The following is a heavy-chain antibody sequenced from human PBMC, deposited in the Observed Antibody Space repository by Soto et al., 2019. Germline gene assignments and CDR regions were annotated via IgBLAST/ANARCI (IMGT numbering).Heavy chain of an antibody. CDR3: ARYQMAIFGVVTAGMDV. CDR2: IIPIFGTA. V-gene: IGHV1-69*13. J-gene: IGHJ6*02. CDR1: GGTFSSYA. Sequence: ASVKVSCKASGGTFSSYAISWVRQAPGQGLEWMGGIIPIFGTANYAQKFQGRVTITADESTSTAYMELSSLRSEDTAVYYCARYQMAIFGVVTAGMDVWCQGATVTVSS. D-gene: IGHD3-3*01.